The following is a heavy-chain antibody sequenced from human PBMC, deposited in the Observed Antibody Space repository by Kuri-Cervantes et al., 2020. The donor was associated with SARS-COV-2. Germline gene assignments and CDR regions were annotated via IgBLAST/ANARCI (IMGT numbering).Heavy chain of an antibody. D-gene: IGHD3-22*01. CDR1: GGSFSGYY. Sequence: SQTLSLTCAVYGGSFSGYYWSWIRQPPGKGLEWIGEINHSGSTNYNPSLKSRVTISVDTSKNQFSLKLSSVTAADTAVYYCAREYYYDSSGYYYTRYYYYNGMDVWGQGTTVTVSS. J-gene: IGHJ6*02. V-gene: IGHV4-34*01. CDR3: AREYYYDSSGYYYTRYYYYNGMDV. CDR2: INHSGST.